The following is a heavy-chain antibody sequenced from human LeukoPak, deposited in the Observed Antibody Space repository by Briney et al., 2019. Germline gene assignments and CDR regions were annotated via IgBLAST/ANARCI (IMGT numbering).Heavy chain of an antibody. D-gene: IGHD2-15*01. J-gene: IGHJ6*02. CDR1: GFTFSSYS. Sequence: GGSLTLSCAASGFTFSSYSMNWVRQAPGKGLEWVSSISSSSSYIYYADSVKGRFTISRDNAKNSLYLQMNSLRAEDTAVYYCARDRYCSGGSCYPYYYYGMDVWGQGTTVTVSS. CDR3: ARDRYCSGGSCYPYYYYGMDV. CDR2: ISSSSSYI. V-gene: IGHV3-21*01.